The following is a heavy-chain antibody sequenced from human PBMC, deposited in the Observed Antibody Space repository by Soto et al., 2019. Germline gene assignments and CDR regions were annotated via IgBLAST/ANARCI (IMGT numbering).Heavy chain of an antibody. J-gene: IGHJ6*02. CDR1: GGTFSSYA. CDR3: ARDKDRQRLGGNYYYNTDV. Sequence: QVQLVQSGAEVKKPGSSVKVSCKASGGTFSSYAISWVRQATGQGLEWMGGIIPIFRTPDYAQKFQGRVTITADESARTAYMELSSLRSEDTAVYYCARDKDRQRLGGNYYYNTDVWGQGTTVTVSS. V-gene: IGHV1-69*12. CDR2: IIPIFRTP. D-gene: IGHD5-12*01.